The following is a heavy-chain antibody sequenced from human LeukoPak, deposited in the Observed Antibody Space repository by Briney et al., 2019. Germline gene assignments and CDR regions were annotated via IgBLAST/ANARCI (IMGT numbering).Heavy chain of an antibody. J-gene: IGHJ6*03. V-gene: IGHV4-61*02. D-gene: IGHD5-12*01. CDR1: GGSISSGSYY. CDR3: ARAYSGYDYDYYYYMDV. Sequence: PSETLSLTCTVSGGSISSGSYYWSWIRQPAGKGLEWIGRIYTSGSTNYNPSLKSRVTISVYTSKNQFSLKLSSVTAADTAVYYCARAYSGYDYDYYYYMDVWGKGTTVTISS. CDR2: IYTSGST.